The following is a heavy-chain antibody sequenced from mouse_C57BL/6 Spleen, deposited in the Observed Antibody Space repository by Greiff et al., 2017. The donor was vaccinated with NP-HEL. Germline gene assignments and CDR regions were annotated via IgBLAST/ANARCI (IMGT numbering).Heavy chain of an antibody. CDR3: ARQSGDYAMDY. CDR1: GFTFSSYT. V-gene: IGHV5-9*01. CDR2: ISGGGGNT. Sequence: EVKLMESGGGLVKPGGSLKLSCAASGFTFSSYTMSWVRQTPEKRLEWVATISGGGGNTYYPDSVKGRFTISRDNAKNTLYLQMSSLRSEDTALYYCARQSGDYAMDYWGQGTSVTVSS. D-gene: IGHD4-1*01. J-gene: IGHJ4*01.